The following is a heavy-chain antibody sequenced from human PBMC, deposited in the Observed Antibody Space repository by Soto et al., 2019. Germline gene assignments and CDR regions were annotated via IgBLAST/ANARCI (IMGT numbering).Heavy chain of an antibody. Sequence: SETLSLTCSVSGGSISNSDYFWAWMRQPPGKGLEWIGDITHTGSTHYNPSLKSRVTISVDTSKNQFPLKLSSVTAADTAVYYCARGPPYSNYGSRYYYYGMDVWGQGTTVTVSS. V-gene: IGHV4-39*06. D-gene: IGHD4-4*01. CDR3: ARGPPYSNYGSRYYYYGMDV. CDR1: GGSISNSDYF. J-gene: IGHJ6*02. CDR2: ITHTGST.